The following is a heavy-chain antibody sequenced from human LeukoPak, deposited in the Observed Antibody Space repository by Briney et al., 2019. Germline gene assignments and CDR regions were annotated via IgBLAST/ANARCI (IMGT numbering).Heavy chain of an antibody. V-gene: IGHV3-21*01. Sequence: PGGPLRLSCAASGFTFSSYSMNWVRQAPGKGLEWVSSISSSSSYIYYADSVKGRFTISRDNAKNSLYLQMNSLRAEDTAVYYCARGGGDIYYDSSGYYSATDYWGQGTLVTVSS. J-gene: IGHJ4*02. D-gene: IGHD3-22*01. CDR1: GFTFSSYS. CDR3: ARGGGDIYYDSSGYYSATDY. CDR2: ISSSSSYI.